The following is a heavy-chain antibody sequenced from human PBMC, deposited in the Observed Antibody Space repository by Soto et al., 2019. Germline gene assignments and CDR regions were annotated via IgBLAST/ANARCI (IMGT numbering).Heavy chain of an antibody. V-gene: IGHV3-30-3*01. CDR3: AIDYRICPYNSGCLPHAFDI. J-gene: IGHJ3*02. D-gene: IGHD6-25*01. CDR2: ISHDGNNK. Sequence: GGSLRLSCEVSGFTFSSYAIHWVRQAPGKGLEWVAVISHDGNNKYYADSVKGRFTISRDNSKNTLYLQMNSLRAEDTAVYYCAIDYRICPYNSGCLPHAFDIWGQGTMVTVSS. CDR1: GFTFSSYA.